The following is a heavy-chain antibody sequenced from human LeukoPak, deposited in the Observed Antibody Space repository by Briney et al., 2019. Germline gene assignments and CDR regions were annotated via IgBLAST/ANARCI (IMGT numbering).Heavy chain of an antibody. V-gene: IGHV7-4-1*02. CDR1: GYTLTQHS. CDR2: IITDTGNS. Sequence: SSVKVSCKASGYTLTQHSINGVRQAPGQGVEWMGWIITDTGNSTYAQGFTGRVVFSVDTSVNTAYLQISSLKAEDSAVYYCAREVLRHDYWGQGTLVTVSS. D-gene: IGHD3-10*01. CDR3: AREVLRHDY. J-gene: IGHJ4*02.